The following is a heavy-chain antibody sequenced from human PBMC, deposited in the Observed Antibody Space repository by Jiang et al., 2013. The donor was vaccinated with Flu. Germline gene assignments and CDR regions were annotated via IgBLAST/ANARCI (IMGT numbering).Heavy chain of an antibody. Sequence: KPTQTLTLTCTFSGFSLSTSGVGVGWIRQPPGKALEWLALIYWDDDKRYSPSLKSRLTITKDTSKNQVVLTMTNMDPVDTATYYCAHRPPAIMVRGVPYNWFDPWGQGTLVTV. CDR2: IYWDDDK. CDR1: GFSLSTSGVG. CDR3: AHRPPAIMVRGVPYNWFDP. J-gene: IGHJ5*02. D-gene: IGHD3-10*01. V-gene: IGHV2-5*02.